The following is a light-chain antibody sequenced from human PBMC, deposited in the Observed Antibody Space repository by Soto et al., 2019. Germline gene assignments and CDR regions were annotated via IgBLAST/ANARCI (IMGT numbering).Light chain of an antibody. CDR1: QSLLHSNGYNY. CDR2: FGS. J-gene: IGKJ5*01. CDR3: MQALQSLT. V-gene: IGKV2-28*01. Sequence: IVMTQSPLSLPVNPGQPASISCRYIQSLLHSNGYNYLDWYLQKPGQSPQLLIYFGSNRAPGVPDRFSGSGSGTDFTLKINRVEAEDVGTYYCMQALQSLTFGQGTRLEI.